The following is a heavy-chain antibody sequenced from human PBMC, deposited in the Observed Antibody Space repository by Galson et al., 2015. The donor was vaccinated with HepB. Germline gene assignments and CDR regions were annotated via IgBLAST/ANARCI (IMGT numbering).Heavy chain of an antibody. V-gene: IGHV1-18*04. CDR2: ISAYNGNT. Sequence: QSGAEVTKPGESLRISCKASGYTFTNYGISWVRQAPGQGLEWMGWISAYNGNTFYAPTLQGRVTLTTDTSTSTVYMELRRLRSDDTAVYHCAREGHYDSSGSLSLFYGMDVWGHGTTVTVSS. J-gene: IGHJ6*02. CDR3: AREGHYDSSGSLSLFYGMDV. CDR1: GYTFTNYG. D-gene: IGHD3-22*01.